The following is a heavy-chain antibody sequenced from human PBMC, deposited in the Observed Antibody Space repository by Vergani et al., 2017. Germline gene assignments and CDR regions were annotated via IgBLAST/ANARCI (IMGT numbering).Heavy chain of an antibody. V-gene: IGHV7-4-1*02. CDR3: AREWDIVVVTAALYGMDV. Sequence: QVQLVQSGAEVKKPGSSVKVSCKASGYPFSSYAINWVRQAPGQGLEWMGWINTNTGNPTYAQGFTGRFVFSFDTSVSTAYLQISSLKAEDTAVYYCAREWDIVVVTAALYGMDVWGQGTTVTVSS. J-gene: IGHJ6*02. CDR2: INTNTGNP. CDR1: GYPFSSYA. D-gene: IGHD2-2*01.